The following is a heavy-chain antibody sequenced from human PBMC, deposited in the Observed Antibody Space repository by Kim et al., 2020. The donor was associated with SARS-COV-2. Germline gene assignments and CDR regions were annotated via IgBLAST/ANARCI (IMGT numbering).Heavy chain of an antibody. J-gene: IGHJ6*02. D-gene: IGHD5-12*01. CDR1: GYTFTSYD. CDR2: MNPNSGNT. V-gene: IGHV1-8*01. CDR3: ARGHFDRYTENGYNYGDYYYYGMDV. Sequence: ASVKVSCKASGYTFTSYDINWVRQATGQGLEWMGWMNPNSGNTGYAQKFQGRVTMTRNTSISTAYMELSSLRSEDTAVYYCARGHFDRYTENGYNYGDYYYYGMDVWGQGPSVTVSS.